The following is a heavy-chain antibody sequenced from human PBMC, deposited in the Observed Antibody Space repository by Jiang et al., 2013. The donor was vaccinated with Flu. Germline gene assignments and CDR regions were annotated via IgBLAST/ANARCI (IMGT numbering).Heavy chain of an antibody. CDR1: GYSFTSYW. CDR2: IYPGDSDT. J-gene: IGHJ6*02. Sequence: GAEVKKPGESLKISCKGSGYSFTSYWIGWVRQMPGKGLEWMGIIYPGDSDTRYSPSFQGQVTISADKSISTAYLQWSSLKASDTAMYYCARLNSSGWGYYYYYGMDVWGQGTTVTVSS. CDR3: ARLNSSGWGYYYYYGMDV. D-gene: IGHD6-19*01. V-gene: IGHV5-51*03.